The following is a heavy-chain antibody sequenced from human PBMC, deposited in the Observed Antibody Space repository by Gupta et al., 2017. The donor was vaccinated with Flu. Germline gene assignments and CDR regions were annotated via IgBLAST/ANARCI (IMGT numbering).Heavy chain of an antibody. CDR1: DGSLSGYY. V-gene: IGHV4-34*01. CDR3: ARIGYCGGDGCTYGMDV. CDR2: INHSGGS. D-gene: IGHD2-21*02. Sequence: QVQLQQWGAGLLKPSETLSLTCGVSDGSLSGYYWGWVRQSPHKGLEWIGEINHSGGSNSNPSLKSRVIISIDTSQNNFSLKLGSVTAADTAVYYCARIGYCGGDGCTYGMDVWGQGTTVTVSS. J-gene: IGHJ6*02.